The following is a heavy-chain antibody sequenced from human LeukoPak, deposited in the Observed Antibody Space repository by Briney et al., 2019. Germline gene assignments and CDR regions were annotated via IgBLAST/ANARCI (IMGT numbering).Heavy chain of an antibody. CDR1: GFTFSSYG. V-gene: IGHV3-30*03. J-gene: IGHJ4*02. Sequence: PGGSLRLSCAASGFTFSSYGMHWVRQAPGKGLEWVAVISYDGEIKYFADSVKGRFAMSRDNSNNTIFLEMNTLRPDDTGVYFCATPHYGGYYDMFDSWGPGTQVIVSS. D-gene: IGHD4-17*01. CDR2: ISYDGEIK. CDR3: ATPHYGGYYDMFDS.